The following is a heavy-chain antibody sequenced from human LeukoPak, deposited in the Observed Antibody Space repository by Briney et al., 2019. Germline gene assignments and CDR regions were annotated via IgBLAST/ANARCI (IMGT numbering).Heavy chain of an antibody. J-gene: IGHJ4*02. V-gene: IGHV4-61*01. D-gene: IGHD4-17*01. CDR2: IYYSGST. CDR1: GGSVSSGSYY. CDR3: ARADGDYVFFDY. Sequence: SETLSLTCTVSGGSVSSGSYYWSWIRQPPGKGLEWIGYIYYSGSTNYNPSLKSRVTISVDTSKNQFSLKLSSVTAADTAVYYCARADGDYVFFDYWGQGTLVTVSS.